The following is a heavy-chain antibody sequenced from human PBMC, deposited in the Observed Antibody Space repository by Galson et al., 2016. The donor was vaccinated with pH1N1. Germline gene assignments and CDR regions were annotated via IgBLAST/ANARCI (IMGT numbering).Heavy chain of an antibody. CDR2: LSGSGSST. D-gene: IGHD2/OR15-2a*01. J-gene: IGHJ3*02. Sequence: SLRLSCAASGFTFKNYDMTWVRQAPWKGLEWVSTLSGSGSSTYYGDSVRGRFTISRDNSKNTLYLQMNTLKVDDTAVYYCAKDYHESTSSARAFDIWGQGTLVTVSS. V-gene: IGHV3-23*01. CDR1: GFTFKNYD. CDR3: AKDYHESTSSARAFDI.